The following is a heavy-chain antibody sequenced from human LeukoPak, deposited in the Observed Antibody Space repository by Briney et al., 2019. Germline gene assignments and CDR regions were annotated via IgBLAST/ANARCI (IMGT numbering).Heavy chain of an antibody. J-gene: IGHJ4*02. CDR3: AKEGTNGVCLDY. CDR2: ISWDGGST. CDR1: GFTFDDYT. V-gene: IGHV3-43*01. D-gene: IGHD2-8*01. Sequence: GGSLRLSCAAAGFTFDDYTMHWVRQAPGKGLEWVSLISWDGGSTYYADSVKGRFTISRDNSKNSLYLQMNSLRTEDTALYYCAKEGTNGVCLDYWGQGTLVTVSS.